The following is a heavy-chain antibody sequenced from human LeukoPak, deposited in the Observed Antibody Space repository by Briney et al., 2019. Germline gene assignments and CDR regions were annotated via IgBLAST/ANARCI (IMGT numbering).Heavy chain of an antibody. V-gene: IGHV4-61*02. J-gene: IGHJ4*02. CDR3: ARTPRTIFGVVILYYFDY. CDR2: IYTSGST. CDR1: GGSISSGSYY. Sequence: SQTLSLTCTVSGGSISSGSYYWSWIRQPAGKGLEWIGRIYTSGSTNYNPSLKSRVTISVDTSKNQFSPKLSSVTAADTAVYYCARTPRTIFGVVILYYFDYWGQGTLVTVSS. D-gene: IGHD3-3*01.